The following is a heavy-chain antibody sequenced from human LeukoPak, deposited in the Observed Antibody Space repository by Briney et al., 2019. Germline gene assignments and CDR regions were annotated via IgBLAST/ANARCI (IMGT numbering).Heavy chain of an antibody. CDR1: GGSISSYY. D-gene: IGHD3-22*01. V-gene: IGHV4-4*07. CDR2: IYTSGNT. J-gene: IGHJ4*02. CDR3: ARDGYYFDSSGYYF. Sequence: SETLSLTCTVSGGSISSYYWSWIRQPAGKGLEWIGHIYTSGNTNYNPSLKSRVTMSVDASKNQFSLKLRSVTAADTAVYYCARDGYYFDSSGYYFWGQGTLVTVSS.